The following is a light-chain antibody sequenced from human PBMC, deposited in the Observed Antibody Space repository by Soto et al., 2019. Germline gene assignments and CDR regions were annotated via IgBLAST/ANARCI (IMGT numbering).Light chain of an antibody. CDR3: CSYTSSSTYV. CDR2: DVT. CDR1: SSDVGGYNY. V-gene: IGLV2-14*03. Sequence: SALTQPASVSGSPGQSITFSCTGTSSDVGGYNYVSWYQQHPGKAPKLMIYDVTNRPSGVSDRFSGSKSGNTASLTISGLQAEDEADYYCCSYTSSSTYVFGTGTKLTVL. J-gene: IGLJ1*01.